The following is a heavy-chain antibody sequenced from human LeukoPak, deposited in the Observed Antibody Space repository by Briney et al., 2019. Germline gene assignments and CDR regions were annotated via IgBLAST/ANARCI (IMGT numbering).Heavy chain of an antibody. Sequence: QSGGSLRLSCTASGFTFRSYWMHWVRQAPGKGLVWVARINNDGSSASYADSVKGRFTSSRDNAKSTLYLQMNSLRAEDTAVYYCARVGIGNYYYYYGMDVWGQGTTVTVSS. CDR2: INNDGSSA. CDR3: ARVGIGNYYYYYGMDV. CDR1: GFTFRSYW. V-gene: IGHV3-74*01. J-gene: IGHJ6*02.